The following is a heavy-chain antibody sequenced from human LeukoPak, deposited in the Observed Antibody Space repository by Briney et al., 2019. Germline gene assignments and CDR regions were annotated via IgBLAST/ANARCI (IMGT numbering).Heavy chain of an antibody. D-gene: IGHD6-19*01. CDR2: IYPGDSDT. CDR1: GSSFSNYW. V-gene: IGHV5-51*01. J-gene: IGHJ4*02. Sequence: GESLQISCQGSGSSFSNYWIGWVRQMPGKGLEGMGIIYPGDSDTRYSPSFQGQVTISADKSISTAYLQWSSLKASDTAMYYCARHRVAVAGEGDCWGQGTLVTVSS. CDR3: ARHRVAVAGEGDC.